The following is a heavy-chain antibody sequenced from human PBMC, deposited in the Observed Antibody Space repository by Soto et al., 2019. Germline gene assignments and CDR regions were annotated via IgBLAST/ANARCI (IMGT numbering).Heavy chain of an antibody. CDR3: ARERGRSGSYYVAEYFQH. CDR2: IIPIFGTA. Sequence: QVQLVQSGAEVKKPGSSVKVSCKASGGTFSSYAISWVRQAPGQGLEWMGGIIPIFGTANYAQKFEGRVTITADESTSTAYMELSSLRSADTAVYYCARERGRSGSYYVAEYFQHWGQGTLVTVSS. D-gene: IGHD1-26*01. CDR1: GGTFSSYA. V-gene: IGHV1-69*01. J-gene: IGHJ1*01.